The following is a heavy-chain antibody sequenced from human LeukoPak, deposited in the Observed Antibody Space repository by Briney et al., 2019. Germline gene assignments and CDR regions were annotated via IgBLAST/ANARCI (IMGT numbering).Heavy chain of an antibody. V-gene: IGHV3-48*02. D-gene: IGHD1-1*01. Sequence: PGGSLRLSCEASGLTISSYAINWVRQAPGKGLEWVSYISSSSSPINYADSVKGRFTISRDNAKNSLYLQMNSLRDEDTAVYYCARDCRLNCARQPGFDSWGQGTLVTVSS. CDR3: ARDCRLNCARQPGFDS. CDR1: GLTISSYA. CDR2: ISSSSSPI. J-gene: IGHJ5*01.